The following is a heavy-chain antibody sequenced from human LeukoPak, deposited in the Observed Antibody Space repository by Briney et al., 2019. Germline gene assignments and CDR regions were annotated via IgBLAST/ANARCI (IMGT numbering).Heavy chain of an antibody. CDR1: GGSVSSGSYY. D-gene: IGHD6-13*01. V-gene: IGHV4-61*01. CDR2: IYYSGST. Sequence: PSETLSLTCTVSGGSVSSGSYYWSWIRQPPGKGLEWMGYIYYSGSTNYNPSLKSRVTISVDTSKNQFSLKLSSVTAADTAVYYCAREEQQLVFDYWGQGTLVTVSS. CDR3: AREEQQLVFDY. J-gene: IGHJ4*02.